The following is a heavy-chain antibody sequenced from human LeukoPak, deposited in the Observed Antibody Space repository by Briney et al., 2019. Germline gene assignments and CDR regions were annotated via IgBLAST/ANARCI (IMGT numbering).Heavy chain of an antibody. CDR1: GFTFSSYW. CDR3: AENYYDSSGYFGY. D-gene: IGHD3-22*01. CDR2: INSDGSST. V-gene: IGHV3-74*01. Sequence: GGTLRLSCAASGFTFSSYWMHWVRQAPGKGLVWVSRINSDGSSTSYADSVKGRFTISRDNAKNTLHLQMNSLRAEDTAVYYCAENYYDSSGYFGYWGQGTLVTVSS. J-gene: IGHJ4*02.